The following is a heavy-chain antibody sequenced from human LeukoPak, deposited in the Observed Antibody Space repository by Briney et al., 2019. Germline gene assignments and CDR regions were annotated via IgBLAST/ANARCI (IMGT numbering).Heavy chain of an antibody. D-gene: IGHD2-2*02. Sequence: GGSLRLSCAASGFTFSSYSMNWVRQAPGKGLDWVSYISSSSSTIYYADSVKGRFTISRDNAKNSLYLQMNSLRAEDTAVYYCARQLYCSSTSCYKVAAFDIWGQGTMVTVSS. V-gene: IGHV3-48*01. CDR2: ISSSSSTI. J-gene: IGHJ3*02. CDR3: ARQLYCSSTSCYKVAAFDI. CDR1: GFTFSSYS.